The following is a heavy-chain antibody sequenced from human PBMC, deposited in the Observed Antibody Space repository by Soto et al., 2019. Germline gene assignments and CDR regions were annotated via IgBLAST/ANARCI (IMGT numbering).Heavy chain of an antibody. J-gene: IGHJ4*02. D-gene: IGHD1-1*01. Sequence: GASVKVSCKASGYTFTSHGISWVRQAPGQGLEWMGWISPYNGNTNYAQSLQGRVTMTTDTSTTTAYMELRSLRSDDTAVYYCARATFDPTGSSDYWGQGTLVTVSS. CDR2: ISPYNGNT. CDR3: ARATFDPTGSSDY. CDR1: GYTFTSHG. V-gene: IGHV1-18*04.